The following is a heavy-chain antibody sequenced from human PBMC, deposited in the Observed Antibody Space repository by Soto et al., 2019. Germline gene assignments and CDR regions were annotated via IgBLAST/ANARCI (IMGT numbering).Heavy chain of an antibody. D-gene: IGHD3-16*01. V-gene: IGHV4-30-4*01. CDR3: AREFGEEAGNLAYNWFDP. CDR1: GGSISSGDYY. J-gene: IGHJ5*02. CDR2: IYYSGST. Sequence: SETLSLTCTVSGGSISSGDYYWSWIRQPPGKGLEWIGYIYYSGSTYYNPSLKSRVTISVDTSKNQFSLKLSSVTAADTAVYYCAREFGEEAGNLAYNWFDPWGQGTLVTVSS.